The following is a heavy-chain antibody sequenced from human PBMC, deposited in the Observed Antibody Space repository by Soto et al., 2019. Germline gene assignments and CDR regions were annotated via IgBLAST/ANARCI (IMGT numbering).Heavy chain of an antibody. J-gene: IGHJ3*01. CDR3: ALTKQHRPNDDFDV. CDR1: GTAITIHTFF. V-gene: IGHV4-39*01. Sequence: SETLSLTCAVSGTAITIHTFFWAWFRQTPGKGLEWIGSIAYSGAAYYNPSLKSRVTMSVDASKNQFSVVLTSVTAADTAVYYCALTKQHRPNDDFDVWGQGTMVT. D-gene: IGHD6-13*01. CDR2: IAYSGAA.